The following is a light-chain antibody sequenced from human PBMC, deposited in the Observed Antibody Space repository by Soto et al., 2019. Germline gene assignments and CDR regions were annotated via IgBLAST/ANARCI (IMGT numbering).Light chain of an antibody. V-gene: IGLV2-14*01. J-gene: IGLJ1*01. CDR3: SSFTSSRAYV. CDR1: SSDVGNYNY. CDR2: EVS. Sequence: QSVLTQPASVSGSPGQSITISCAGTSSDVGNYNYVSWYQQQSGKAPKLIIYEVSNRPSGVSNRFSGSKSGNTASLTISGLQAEDEADYYCSSFTSSRAYVFGIGTKVTVL.